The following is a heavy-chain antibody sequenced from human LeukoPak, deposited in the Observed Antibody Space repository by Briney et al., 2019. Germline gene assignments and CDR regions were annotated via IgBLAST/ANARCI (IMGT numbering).Heavy chain of an antibody. CDR3: ARQPVRYSSSWANWFDP. Sequence: GESLKISCKGSGYSFTSYWIGWVRQLPGKGLEWMGIIYPGDSDSRYSPSFQGQVTISADKSISTAYLQWSSLKASDTAMYYCARQPVRYSSSWANWFDPWGQGTRVPVSS. CDR1: GYSFTSYW. CDR2: IYPGDSDS. V-gene: IGHV5-51*01. J-gene: IGHJ5*02. D-gene: IGHD6-13*01.